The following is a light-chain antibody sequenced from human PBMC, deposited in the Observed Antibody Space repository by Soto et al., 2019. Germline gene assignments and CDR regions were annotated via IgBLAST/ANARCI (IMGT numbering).Light chain of an antibody. CDR2: GAS. CDR1: QSVGRS. J-gene: IGKJ5*01. CDR3: QQRSNWPPIT. V-gene: IGKV3-11*01. Sequence: EIVMTQSPATLSLSPGERATLSCRASQSVGRSLAWYQQKPGQAPRLLIYGASNRATGIPARFSGSGSGTDFTLTISSLEPEDFAVYYCQQRSNWPPITFGQGTRLEIK.